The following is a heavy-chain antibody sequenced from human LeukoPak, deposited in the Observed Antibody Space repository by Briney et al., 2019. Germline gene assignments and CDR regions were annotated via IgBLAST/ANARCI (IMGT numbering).Heavy chain of an antibody. CDR2: IYWDDDT. CDR1: GFSLNTSELG. V-gene: IGHV2-5*02. CDR3: AHGRGRGWPFDS. J-gene: IGHJ4*02. D-gene: IGHD3-10*01. Sequence: SGPTLVKPTQTLTLTCTFSGFSLNTSELGVGWIRQPPGKALEWLAFIYWDDDTRYSPSLKSRLTITKDTSKNQVVLTMTNMDPVDTATYYCAHGRGRGWPFDSWGQGTLVTVSS.